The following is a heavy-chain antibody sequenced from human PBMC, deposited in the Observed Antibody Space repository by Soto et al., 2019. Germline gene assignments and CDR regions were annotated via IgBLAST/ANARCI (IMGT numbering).Heavy chain of an antibody. CDR1: GGTFSSYA. CDR3: ARVGDIVVVGPWFDP. CDR2: ISGDSGET. Sequence: ASVKVSCKASGGTFSSYAISWVRQAPGQGLEWMGCISGDSGETKFSQKFQGRVTMTTDTSTSTAYMELRSLTSDDTAVYYCARVGDIVVVGPWFDPWGQGTLVTVSS. D-gene: IGHD2-2*01. V-gene: IGHV1-18*01. J-gene: IGHJ5*02.